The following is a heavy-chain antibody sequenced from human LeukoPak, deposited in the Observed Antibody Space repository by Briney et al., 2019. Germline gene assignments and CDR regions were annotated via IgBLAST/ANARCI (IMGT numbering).Heavy chain of an antibody. J-gene: IGHJ4*02. V-gene: IGHV1-18*01. CDR3: ARWEYCSSTSCYDESETFDY. CDR1: GYTFTSYG. CDR2: ISAYNGNT. Sequence: RASVKVSCKASGYTFTSYGISWVRQAPGQGLEWMGWISAYNGNTNYAHKYQGRVTMTTDTSTSTAYLGLRSLRSDDTAVYYCARWEYCSSTSCYDESETFDYWGQGTLVTVSS. D-gene: IGHD2-2*01.